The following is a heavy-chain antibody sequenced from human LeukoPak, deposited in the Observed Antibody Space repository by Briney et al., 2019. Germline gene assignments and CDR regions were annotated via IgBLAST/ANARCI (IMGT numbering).Heavy chain of an antibody. V-gene: IGHV3-23*01. CDR3: EVVAVTHRQAFDL. J-gene: IGHJ3*01. Sequence: GGSLRLSCAASGFTFSSYAMSWVRQAPGKELEWVSVISDNGGSTYYADSVKGRFTISRDNSKNTLYLQMNSLRVEDTAAYYCEVVAVTHRQAFDLWGQGTLVTVCS. CDR2: ISDNGGST. D-gene: IGHD2-15*01. CDR1: GFTFSSYA.